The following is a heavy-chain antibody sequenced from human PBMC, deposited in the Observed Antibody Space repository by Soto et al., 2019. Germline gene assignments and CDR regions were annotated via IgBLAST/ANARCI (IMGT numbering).Heavy chain of an antibody. CDR2: INHSGST. CDR1: GGSFSGYY. J-gene: IGHJ6*02. Sequence: SETLSLTCAVYGGSFSGYYWSWIRQPPGKGLEWIGEINHSGSTNYNPSLKSRVTISVDTSKNQFSLKLSSVTAADTAVYYCARDRITMVRGALGYYYGMDVWGQGTTVTVS. D-gene: IGHD3-10*01. CDR3: ARDRITMVRGALGYYYGMDV. V-gene: IGHV4-34*01.